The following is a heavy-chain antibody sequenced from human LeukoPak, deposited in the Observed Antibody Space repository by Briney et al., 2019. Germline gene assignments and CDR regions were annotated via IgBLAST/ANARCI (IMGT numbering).Heavy chain of an antibody. Sequence: PGGSLRLSCAVSGFTFDDYAMHWVRQVPGKGLEWVAGISWNSDTRGYVDSVKGRFTISRDNARNSLYLQMNSLRAEDTAVYYCAREAYYDSSGYPNGRVGYYYYYYMDVWGKGTTVTVSS. D-gene: IGHD3-22*01. CDR2: ISWNSDTR. J-gene: IGHJ6*03. V-gene: IGHV3-9*01. CDR3: AREAYYDSSGYPNGRVGYYYYYYMDV. CDR1: GFTFDDYA.